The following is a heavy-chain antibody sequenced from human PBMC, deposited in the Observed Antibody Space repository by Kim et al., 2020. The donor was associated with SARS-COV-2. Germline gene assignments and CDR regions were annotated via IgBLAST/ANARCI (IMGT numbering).Heavy chain of an antibody. J-gene: IGHJ5*02. V-gene: IGHV1-18*01. CDR3: ARDLGYGDYAGSFDP. CDR2: ISAYNGNT. Sequence: ASVKVSCKASGYTFTSYGISWVRQAPGQGLEWMGWISAYNGNTNYAQKLQGRVTMTTDTSTSTAYMELRSLRSDDTAVYYCARDLGYGDYAGSFDPWGQGTLVTVSS. D-gene: IGHD4-17*01. CDR1: GYTFTSYG.